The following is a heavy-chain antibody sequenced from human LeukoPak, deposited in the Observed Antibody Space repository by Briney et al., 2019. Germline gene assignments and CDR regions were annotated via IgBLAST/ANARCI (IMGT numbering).Heavy chain of an antibody. D-gene: IGHD3-10*01. CDR1: GYTFTRYG. V-gene: IGHV1-18*01. CDR2: ISGYNGNT. Sequence: ASVKVSCKASGYTFTRYGISWVRQAPGQGLEWMGWISGYNGNTDYAEKLQGRVTMTTDTSTSTVYMELRSLRSDDTAVYYCARDSLYYGSGSYLGFDPWGQGTLVTVSS. CDR3: ARDSLYYGSGSYLGFDP. J-gene: IGHJ5*02.